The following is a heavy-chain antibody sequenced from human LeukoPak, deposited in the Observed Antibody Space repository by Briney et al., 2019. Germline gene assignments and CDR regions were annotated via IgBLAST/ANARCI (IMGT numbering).Heavy chain of an antibody. J-gene: IGHJ4*02. Sequence: VKVSCKASGYTFTSYGISWVRQAPGQGLEWMGWISAYNGNTNYAQKLQGRVTMTTDTSTSTAYMELRSLRSDDTGVYYCAREGGDYVWGSYRYWGQGTLVTVSS. V-gene: IGHV1-18*01. CDR1: GYTFTSYG. D-gene: IGHD3-16*02. CDR3: AREGGDYVWGSYRY. CDR2: ISAYNGNT.